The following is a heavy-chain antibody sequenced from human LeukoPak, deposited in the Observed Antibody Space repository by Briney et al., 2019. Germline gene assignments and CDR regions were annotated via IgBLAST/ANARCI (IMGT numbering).Heavy chain of an antibody. V-gene: IGHV1-69*06. Sequence: ASVKVSCKASGGTFTSYAISWVRQAPGQGLEWMGGIIPIFGTANYAQKFQGRVTITADKSTSTAYMELSSLRSEDTAVYYCARDSGTSWLPDPLFIWGQGTLVTVSS. J-gene: IGHJ4*02. CDR2: IIPIFGTA. CDR1: GGTFTSYA. D-gene: IGHD2-2*01. CDR3: ARDSGTSWLPDPLFI.